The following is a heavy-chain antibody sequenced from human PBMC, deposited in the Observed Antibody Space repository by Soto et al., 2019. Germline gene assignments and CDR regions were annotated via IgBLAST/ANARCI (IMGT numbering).Heavy chain of an antibody. D-gene: IGHD6-19*01. CDR2: ISASGDST. CDR3: AKEAQSPL. V-gene: IGHV3-23*01. J-gene: IGHJ4*02. CDR1: GLTFAWYA. Sequence: AGGSLRLSCAESGLTFAWYAMSWVRQAPGRGLEWVSVISASGDSTNYADSVKGRFTVSRDNSKNTLYLQMNSLRVEDTAIYYCAKEAQSPLWGQGTLVTVSS.